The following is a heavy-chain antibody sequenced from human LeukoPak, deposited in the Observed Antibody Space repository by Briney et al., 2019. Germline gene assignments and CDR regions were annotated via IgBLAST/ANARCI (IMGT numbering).Heavy chain of an antibody. Sequence: PGGSLRLSCAASGFTVSSNYMSWVRQAPGKGLEWVSVIYSGGSTYYADSVKGRFTISRDNSKNTLYLQMNSLRAEDTAVYYCARDRRGSTSCCAFDYWGQGTLVTVSS. D-gene: IGHD2-2*01. J-gene: IGHJ4*02. CDR1: GFTVSSNY. CDR2: IYSGGST. V-gene: IGHV3-53*01. CDR3: ARDRRGSTSCCAFDY.